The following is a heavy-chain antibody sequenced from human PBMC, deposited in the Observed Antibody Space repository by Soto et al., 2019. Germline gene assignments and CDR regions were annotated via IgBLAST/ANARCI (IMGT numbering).Heavy chain of an antibody. Sequence: PGAFVTLACAASVFTFSDYYMSWIRQAPGKWLWWVEYISSSGSTIYHEDSVKGRFTISRDNANNSLYLQMNSLRAEDTAVYYYARQGYSYGYIGGYCFDYWGQGTTVKVSS. CDR1: VFTFSDYY. D-gene: IGHD5-18*01. CDR2: ISSSGSTI. J-gene: IGHJ4*02. V-gene: IGHV3-11*01. CDR3: ARQGYSYGYIGGYCFDY.